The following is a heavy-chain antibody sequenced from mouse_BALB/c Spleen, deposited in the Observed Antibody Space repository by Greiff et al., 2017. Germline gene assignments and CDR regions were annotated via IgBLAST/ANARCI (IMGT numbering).Heavy chain of an antibody. D-gene: IGHD2-10*02. Sequence: LQESGAELMKPGASVKISCKATGYTFSSYWIEWVKQRPGHGLEWIGEILPGSGSTNYNEKFKGQATFTADTSSNTAYMQLSSLTSEDSAVYYCARGGYGNYAWYFDVWGAGTTVTVSS. V-gene: IGHV1-9*01. J-gene: IGHJ1*01. CDR2: ILPGSGST. CDR3: ARGGYGNYAWYFDV. CDR1: GYTFSSYW.